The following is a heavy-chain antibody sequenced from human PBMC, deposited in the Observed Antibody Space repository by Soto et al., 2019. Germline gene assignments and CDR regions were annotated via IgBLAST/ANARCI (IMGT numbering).Heavy chain of an antibody. J-gene: IGHJ4*02. CDR1: GFTFSDYY. CDR2: IYSGGTT. D-gene: IGHD5-18*01. CDR3: ASPVSGYIYGLKH. Sequence: PGGSLGLSCAASGFTFSDYYMSWIRHAPGKGLEWVSVIYSGGTTYYADSVKGRFTISRDNSKNTLYLQMNSLRAEDTAVFYCASPVSGYIYGLKHWGQGTPVTVSS. V-gene: IGHV3-66*01.